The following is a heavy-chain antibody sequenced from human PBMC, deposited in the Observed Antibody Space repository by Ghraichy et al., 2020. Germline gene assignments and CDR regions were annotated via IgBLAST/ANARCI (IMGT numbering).Heavy chain of an antibody. CDR1: GASISVGAHY. V-gene: IGHV4-31*03. D-gene: IGHD5-12*01. J-gene: IGHJ4*02. Sequence: SETLSLTCTVSGASISVGAHYWTWIRQLPGKGLEWIGYIHYSGATGYSPSLKSRLTISVDTSKNQFSVTLRSVTAADTAVYYCARDFYNGFGDCDYWGQGILVTVSS. CDR2: IHYSGAT. CDR3: ARDFYNGFGDCDY.